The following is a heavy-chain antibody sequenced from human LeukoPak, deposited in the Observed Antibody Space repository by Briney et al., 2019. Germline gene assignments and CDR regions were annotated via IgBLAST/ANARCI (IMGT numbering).Heavy chain of an antibody. D-gene: IGHD1-26*01. Sequence: GPSVNVLCMAWGYAFSTSGITWVRQAPGRGLEWLGWISAVKANTSYPQKFLDRHTLTTDTATSTAYMELGSLPSDATAVYYCTRSLVFWGQGTQVTVHS. J-gene: IGHJ4*02. V-gene: IGHV1-18*01. CDR2: ISAVKANT. CDR3: TRSLVF. CDR1: GYAFSTSG.